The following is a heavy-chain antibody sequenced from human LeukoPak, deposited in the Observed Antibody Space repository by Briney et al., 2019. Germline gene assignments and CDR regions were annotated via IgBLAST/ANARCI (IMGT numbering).Heavy chain of an antibody. D-gene: IGHD3-3*01. CDR2: IYYSGST. V-gene: IGHV4-59*01. J-gene: IGHJ5*02. CDR1: GGSFSSYY. Sequence: SETLSLTCAVYGGSFSSYYWSWIRQPPGKGLEWIGYIYYSGSTNYNPSLKSRVTISVDTSKNQFSLKLSSVTAADTAVYYCARVPLLHYDFWSGYSVNWFDPWGQGTLVTVSS. CDR3: ARVPLLHYDFWSGYSVNWFDP.